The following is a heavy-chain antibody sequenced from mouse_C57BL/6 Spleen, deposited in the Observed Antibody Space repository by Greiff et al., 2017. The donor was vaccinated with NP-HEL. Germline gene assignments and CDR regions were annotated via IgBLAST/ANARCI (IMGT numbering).Heavy chain of an antibody. D-gene: IGHD2-4*01. Sequence: QVQLQQSGPELVKPGASVKISCKASGYAFSSSWMNWVKQRPGKGLEWIGRIYPGDGDTNYNGKFKGKATLTADKSSSTAYMQLSSLTSEDSAVYFCARSGAYYDYDGYYFDYWGQGTTLTVSS. CDR1: GYAFSSSW. V-gene: IGHV1-82*01. CDR3: ARSGAYYDYDGYYFDY. CDR2: IYPGDGDT. J-gene: IGHJ2*01.